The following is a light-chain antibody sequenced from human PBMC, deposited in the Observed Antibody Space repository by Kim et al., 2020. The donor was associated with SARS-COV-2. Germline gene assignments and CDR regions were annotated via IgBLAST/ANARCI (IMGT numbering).Light chain of an antibody. CDR2: RNS. J-gene: IGLJ3*02. V-gene: IGLV1-47*01. CDR1: RSNIGDNY. Sequence: QSVLTQPPSASGAPGQRVPISCSGSRSNIGDNYVYWYQQLPGAAPKVLIYRNSQRPSGVPDRFSGSKSGTAASLAISGLRPEDEAEYYCAAWDDKLLWVFGGGTQLTVL. CDR3: AAWDDKLLWV.